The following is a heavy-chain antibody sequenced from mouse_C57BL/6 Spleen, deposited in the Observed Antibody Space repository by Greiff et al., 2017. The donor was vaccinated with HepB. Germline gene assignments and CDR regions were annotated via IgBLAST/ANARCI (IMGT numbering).Heavy chain of an antibody. V-gene: IGHV2-5*01. CDR2: IWRGGST. D-gene: IGHD2-5*01. CDR1: GFSLTSYG. Sequence: QVQLQQSGPGLVQPSQSLSITCTVSGFSLTSYGVHWVRQSPGKGLEWLGVIWRGGSTDYNAAFMSRLSITKDNSKSQVFFKMNSLQADDTAIYYCAIAYYSNSADAMDYWGQGTSVTVSS. J-gene: IGHJ4*01. CDR3: AIAYYSNSADAMDY.